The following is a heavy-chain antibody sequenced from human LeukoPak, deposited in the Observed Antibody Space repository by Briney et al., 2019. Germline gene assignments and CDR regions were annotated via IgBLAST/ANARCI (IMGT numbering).Heavy chain of an antibody. CDR1: GFTFSSYW. V-gene: IGHV3-74*01. Sequence: PGGSLRLSCAASGFTFSSYWMHWVRQAPGKGLVWVSRINSDGSSTSYADSVKGRFTISRDNAKNSLYLQMNSLRAEDTAVYYCAREGYYDFWSGPDAFDIWGQGTMVTVSS. CDR2: INSDGSST. J-gene: IGHJ3*02. CDR3: AREGYYDFWSGPDAFDI. D-gene: IGHD3-3*01.